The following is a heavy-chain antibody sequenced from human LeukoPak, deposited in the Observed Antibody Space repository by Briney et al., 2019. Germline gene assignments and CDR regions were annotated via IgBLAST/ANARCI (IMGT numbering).Heavy chain of an antibody. Sequence: GGSLRLSCAASGFTFSNYAMRWVRQAPGKGLEWVANIKQDGSEKYYVDSVKGRFTISRDNAKNSLYLQMNSLRAEDTAVYYCARGADTGYSSDYWGQGTLVTVSS. D-gene: IGHD3-9*01. CDR1: GFTFSNYA. J-gene: IGHJ4*02. CDR2: IKQDGSEK. CDR3: ARGADTGYSSDY. V-gene: IGHV3-7*01.